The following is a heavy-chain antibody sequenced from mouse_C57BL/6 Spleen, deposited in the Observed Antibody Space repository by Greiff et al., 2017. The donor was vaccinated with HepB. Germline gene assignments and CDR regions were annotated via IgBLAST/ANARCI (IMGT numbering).Heavy chain of an antibody. CDR2: IRSKSNNYAT. V-gene: IGHV10-1*01. CDR1: GFSFNTYA. Sequence: GGGLVQPKGSLKLSCAASGFSFNTYAMNWVRQAPGKGLEWVARIRSKSNNYATYYADSVKDRFTISRDDSESMLYLQMNNLKTEDTAMYYCVSSTMVTDYYAMDYWGQGTSVTVSS. D-gene: IGHD2-2*01. CDR3: VSSTMVTDYYAMDY. J-gene: IGHJ4*01.